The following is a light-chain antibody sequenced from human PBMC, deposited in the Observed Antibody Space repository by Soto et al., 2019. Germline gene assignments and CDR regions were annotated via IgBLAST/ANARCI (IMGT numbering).Light chain of an antibody. Sequence: QSALTQPASVSGSPGQSITISCTGSSSDVGAYTSVSWYQQHPGKAPKLMIYEVSNRPSGVSRRLSGSKSGNTASLTISGLQAEDEAHYYCSSYTSDNRNYVFGTGTKVTVL. V-gene: IGLV2-14*01. CDR2: EVS. CDR1: SSDVGAYTS. J-gene: IGLJ1*01. CDR3: SSYTSDNRNYV.